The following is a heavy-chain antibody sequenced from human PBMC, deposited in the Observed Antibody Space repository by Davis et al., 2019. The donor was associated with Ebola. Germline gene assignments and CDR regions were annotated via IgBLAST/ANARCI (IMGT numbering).Heavy chain of an antibody. CDR1: GFTFSSYA. D-gene: IGHD3-10*01. V-gene: IGHV3-23*01. CDR3: ATRGP. CDR2: SHSASGI. J-gene: IGHJ5*02. Sequence: GESLKISCAASGFTFSSYAMSWVRQAPGKGLEWLSMSHSASGIFYADSVRGRFTISADTSKNMLFLQMNNLRVDDTAVYYCATRGPWGQGTLVTVSS.